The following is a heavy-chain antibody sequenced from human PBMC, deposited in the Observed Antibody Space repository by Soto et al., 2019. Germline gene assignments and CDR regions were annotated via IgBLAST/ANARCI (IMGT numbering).Heavy chain of an antibody. CDR1: GGSISSSSYY. CDR3: ARLTSDYIWGDRYYYYMDV. CDR2: IYYSGST. V-gene: IGHV4-39*01. D-gene: IGHD3-16*01. J-gene: IGHJ6*03. Sequence: ASETLSLTCTVSGGSISSSSYYWGWIRQPPGKGLEWIGSIYYSGSTYYNPSLKSRVTIPVDTSKNQFSLKLSSVTAADTAVYYCARLTSDYIWGDRYYYYMDVWGKGTTVTVSS.